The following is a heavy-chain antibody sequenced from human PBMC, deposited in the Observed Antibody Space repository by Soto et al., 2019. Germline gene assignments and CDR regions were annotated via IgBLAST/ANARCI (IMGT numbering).Heavy chain of an antibody. Sequence: QVHLQESGPGLVKPSETLSLTCTVSNGSINSYHWSWIRQPPGKRLEWIGYIYSSGSTNYNPSLKGRVTIVADTSRNQFSLRLSSVTAADSAVYHCASHLRRDDFRGSWGFDYWGPGTLVTVSS. V-gene: IGHV4-59*08. D-gene: IGHD3-3*01. CDR3: ASHLRRDDFRGSWGFDY. J-gene: IGHJ4*02. CDR1: NGSINSYH. CDR2: IYSSGST.